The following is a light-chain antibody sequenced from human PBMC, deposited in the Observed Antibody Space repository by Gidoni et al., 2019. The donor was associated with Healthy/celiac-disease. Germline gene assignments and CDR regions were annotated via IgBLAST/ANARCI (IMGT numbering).Light chain of an antibody. J-gene: IGKJ1*01. CDR3: QQYYSYPRT. V-gene: IGKV1-8*01. CDR1: QGISSY. Sequence: AIRMTQSPSSFSSSTGDRVTITCRSSQGISSYLALYQQKPGKAPKLLIYAASTLQSGVPSRFSGIGSGTDFTLTISCLQSEDFATYYCQQYYSYPRTFGQGTKVEIK. CDR2: AAS.